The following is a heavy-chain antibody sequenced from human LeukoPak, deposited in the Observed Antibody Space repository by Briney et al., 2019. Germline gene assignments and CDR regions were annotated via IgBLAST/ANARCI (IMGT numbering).Heavy chain of an antibody. CDR1: GYSFASYW. J-gene: IGHJ4*02. Sequence: GESLKISCKGSGYSFASYWIGWVRQMPGKGLEWWGIIYPGDSDTRYSPSFQGQVTISADKSISTAYLQWSSLKASDTAMYYCARHPGYYDSSGYFLDWGQGTLVTVSS. CDR3: ARHPGYYDSSGYFLD. D-gene: IGHD3-22*01. CDR2: IYPGDSDT. V-gene: IGHV5-51*01.